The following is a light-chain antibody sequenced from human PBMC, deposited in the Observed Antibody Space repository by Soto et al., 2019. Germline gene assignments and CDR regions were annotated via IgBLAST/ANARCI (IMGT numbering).Light chain of an antibody. CDR1: RSFASSY. CDR3: HHYDSSPPYT. V-gene: IGKV3-20*01. J-gene: IGKJ2*01. CDR2: AAS. Sequence: EIVLTQSPATLSLSPGERATLSCRASRSFASSYLAWYQHKPGQAPRLLIYAASSRATGIPDRFIGSGSGTDFTLTISRLEPDDSAVYYCHHYDSSPPYTFGQGTKV.